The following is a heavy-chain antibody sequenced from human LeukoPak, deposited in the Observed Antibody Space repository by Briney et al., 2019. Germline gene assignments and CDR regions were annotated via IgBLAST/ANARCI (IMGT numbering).Heavy chain of an antibody. D-gene: IGHD1-26*01. CDR2: IYWDDDK. CDR3: AHRTGAPGYFDY. Sequence: SGPTLVKPAQTPTLTCTFSGFSLSTSGVGVGWIRQPPGKALEWLALIYWDDDKRYSPSLKNRLTITKDTSKNQVVLTMTNMDPVDTATYYCAHRTGAPGYFDYWGQGTLVTVSS. J-gene: IGHJ4*02. CDR1: GFSLSTSGVG. V-gene: IGHV2-5*02.